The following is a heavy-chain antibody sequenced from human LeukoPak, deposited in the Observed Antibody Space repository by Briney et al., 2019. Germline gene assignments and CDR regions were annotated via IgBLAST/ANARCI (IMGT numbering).Heavy chain of an antibody. V-gene: IGHV4-59*08. CDR3: ARHDRVPLYQHGMDV. Sequence: SETLSLTCTVSGGSISGYYWSYTRQSPGQGLEWIGYIFSSGTTLYNPSLRGLVTLSVDTSRNDISLKLTSVTAADTAVYYCARHDRVPLYQHGMDVWGQGTTVTVSS. J-gene: IGHJ6*02. D-gene: IGHD3-10*01. CDR2: IFSSGTT. CDR1: GGSISGYY.